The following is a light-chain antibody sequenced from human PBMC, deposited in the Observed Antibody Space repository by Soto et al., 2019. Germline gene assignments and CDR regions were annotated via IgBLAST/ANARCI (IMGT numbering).Light chain of an antibody. CDR3: QHYGGVWT. Sequence: PITQSASTLSASVGARVTITCRASQSISNRLAWYQQKPGRAPNVLIYDASSLESGVPSRLSGSGSATDFILTISSMQPDDFATDHCQHYGGVWTFGQGTKVDIK. CDR2: DAS. V-gene: IGKV1-5*01. CDR1: QSISNR. J-gene: IGKJ1*01.